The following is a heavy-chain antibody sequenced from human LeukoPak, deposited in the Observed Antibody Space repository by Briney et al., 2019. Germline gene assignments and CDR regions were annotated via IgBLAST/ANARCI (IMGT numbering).Heavy chain of an antibody. CDR2: ISWSSANV. D-gene: IGHD1-26*01. CDR1: GFTFDDYA. Sequence: PGGSLRLSCAASGFTFDDYAMHWVRQDPGKGLEWVSGISWSSANVGYADSVKGRFTISRDNAKTSLYLQMNSLRVEDTALYYCAKDMGSGSYKGFLDYWGQGTLVTVSS. V-gene: IGHV3-9*01. CDR3: AKDMGSGSYKGFLDY. J-gene: IGHJ4*02.